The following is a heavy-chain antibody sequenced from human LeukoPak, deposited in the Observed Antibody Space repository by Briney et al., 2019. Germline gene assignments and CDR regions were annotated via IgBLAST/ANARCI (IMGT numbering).Heavy chain of an antibody. CDR1: GFTFNNNE. D-gene: IGHD1-14*01. CDR2: IYRDGNT. CDR3: ARESEPAGLACDI. J-gene: IGHJ3*02. Sequence: GGSLRLSCAASGFTFNNNEMNWVRQAPGKGLEWVSLIYRDGNTNYADSVKGRFAISRDKSKNTLSLQMNSLRAEDTDVYYCARESEPAGLACDIWGQGTMVTVSS. V-gene: IGHV3-66*01.